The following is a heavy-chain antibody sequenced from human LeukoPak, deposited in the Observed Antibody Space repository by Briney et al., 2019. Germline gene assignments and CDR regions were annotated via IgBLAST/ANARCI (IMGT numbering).Heavy chain of an antibody. D-gene: IGHD6-6*01. J-gene: IGHJ4*02. CDR1: GFTFSRYS. CDR3: AREFEYRTSGAGY. CDR2: MSIISGIK. Sequence: GGSLRLSCAASGFTFSRYSMNWVRQAPGKGLEWVSSMSIISGIKYYADSVKGRFTISRDNGENSLYLQMNSLRVEDTAVYYCAREFEYRTSGAGYWGQGALVTVSS. V-gene: IGHV3-21*01.